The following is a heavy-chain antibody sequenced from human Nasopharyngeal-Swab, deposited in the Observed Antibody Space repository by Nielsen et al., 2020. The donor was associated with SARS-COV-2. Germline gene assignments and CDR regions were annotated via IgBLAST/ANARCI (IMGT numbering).Heavy chain of an antibody. CDR1: GFTFSSYG. CDR3: AREAAGTGSYPDY. J-gene: IGHJ4*02. V-gene: IGHV3-33*01. D-gene: IGHD6-13*01. CDR2: IWYDGSNK. Sequence: SLKISCAASGFTFSSYGMHWVRQARGKGLEWVAVIWYDGSNKYYADSVKGRFTISRDNSKNTLYLQMNSLRAEDTAVYYCAREAAGTGSYPDYWGQGTLVTVSS.